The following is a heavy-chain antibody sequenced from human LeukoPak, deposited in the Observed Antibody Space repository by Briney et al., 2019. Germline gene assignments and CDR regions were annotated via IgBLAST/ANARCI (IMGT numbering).Heavy chain of an antibody. V-gene: IGHV3-48*03. CDR1: GFSFSSYE. D-gene: IGHD3/OR15-3a*01. J-gene: IGHJ6*03. CDR3: ARGTGNLYYYMDV. CDR2: ISTTGSTI. Sequence: GGSLRLSCAASGFSFSSYEMNWVRQAPGKGLEWVASISTTGSTIFYADSVKGRFTISRDNANNFLYLQMNSLRAEDTAVYYCARGTGNLYYYMDVWGKGTTVTISS.